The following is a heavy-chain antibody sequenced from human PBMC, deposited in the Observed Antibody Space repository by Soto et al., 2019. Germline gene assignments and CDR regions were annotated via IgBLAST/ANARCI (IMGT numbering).Heavy chain of an antibody. CDR1: GFTFSDYG. Sequence: QVQLVESGGGVVQPGRSLRLSCAGSGFTFSDYGIHWVRQAPGKGLEWVAVISYEGSEEHYADSVKGRFTISRDNSKNTVFLQMSSLRPEDTALYYCAKVGITGWYLNWLDTWGQGILVTVSS. D-gene: IGHD6-19*01. CDR2: ISYEGSEE. V-gene: IGHV3-30*18. J-gene: IGHJ5*02. CDR3: AKVGITGWYLNWLDT.